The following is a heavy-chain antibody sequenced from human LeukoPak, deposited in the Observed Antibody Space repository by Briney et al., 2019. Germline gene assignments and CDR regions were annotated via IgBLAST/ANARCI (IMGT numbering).Heavy chain of an antibody. D-gene: IGHD3-22*01. Sequence: PSQTLSLTCTVSGGSISSYYWSWIRQPPGKGLEWIGYIYYSGSTNYNPSLKSRVTISVDTSKNQFSLKLSSVTAADTTVYYCARHRRSGGYLPSGFDPWGQGTLVTVSS. V-gene: IGHV4-59*08. CDR1: GGSISSYY. CDR2: IYYSGST. J-gene: IGHJ5*02. CDR3: ARHRRSGGYLPSGFDP.